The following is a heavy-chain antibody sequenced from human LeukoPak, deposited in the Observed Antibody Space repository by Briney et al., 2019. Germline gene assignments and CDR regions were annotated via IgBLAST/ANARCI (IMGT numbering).Heavy chain of an antibody. D-gene: IGHD5-24*01. V-gene: IGHV3-23*01. CDR1: GFTFSTFA. Sequence: PGGSLRLSCAASGFTFSTFAMTWIRQPPGKGLEWVSGVVGGGTTYYADSVKGRFTLSKDNSKKTVYLQMNSLRVEDTAIYYCAKDLHYNDGRWEFDPWGQGTLVTVSS. J-gene: IGHJ5*02. CDR2: VVGGGTT. CDR3: AKDLHYNDGRWEFDP.